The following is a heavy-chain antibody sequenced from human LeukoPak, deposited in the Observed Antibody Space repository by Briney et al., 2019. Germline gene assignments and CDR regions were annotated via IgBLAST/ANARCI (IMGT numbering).Heavy chain of an antibody. V-gene: IGHV1-18*01. D-gene: IGHD1-1*01. CDR2: ISGDNGNT. Sequence: ASVKVSCKASGYTFRNYGINWVRQAPGQGLEWMGWISGDNGNTNYAQKVQGRVTMTRDTSTSTAYMELRSLRSDDTAVYYCARDGNYFYYMDVWGKGTTVTVSS. CDR1: GYTFRNYG. CDR3: ARDGNYFYYMDV. J-gene: IGHJ6*03.